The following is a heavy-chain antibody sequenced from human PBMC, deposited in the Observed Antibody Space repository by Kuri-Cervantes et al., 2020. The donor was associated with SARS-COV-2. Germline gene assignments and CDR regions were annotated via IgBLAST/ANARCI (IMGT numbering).Heavy chain of an antibody. CDR3: ARDLTGGDDAFDI. Sequence: SETLSLTCTVSGGSISSYYWSWIRQPPGKGLEWIGYIYYSGSTNYNPSLRSRVTISVDTSKNQFSLKLSSVTAADTAVYYCARDLTGGDDAFDIWGQGTMVTVSS. V-gene: IGHV4-59*12. D-gene: IGHD7-27*01. CDR2: IYYSGST. CDR1: GGSISSYY. J-gene: IGHJ3*02.